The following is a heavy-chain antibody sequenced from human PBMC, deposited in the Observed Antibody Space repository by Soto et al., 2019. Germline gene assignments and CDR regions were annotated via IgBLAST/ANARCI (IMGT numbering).Heavy chain of an antibody. V-gene: IGHV1-18*01. D-gene: IGHD2-2*01. CDR1: GYTFTSYG. CDR2: ISTYNGNT. Sequence: QVQLVQSGAVVKKPGASLKVSCKASGYTFTSYGISWVRQAPGQGLEWMGWISTYNGNTNYAQKLQGRVTMTTDTSTSTAYMELRSLRSDDTAVYYCARGYCSSICCYGAWNWFDPCGQGTLVTVSS. CDR3: ARGYCSSICCYGAWNWFDP. J-gene: IGHJ5*02.